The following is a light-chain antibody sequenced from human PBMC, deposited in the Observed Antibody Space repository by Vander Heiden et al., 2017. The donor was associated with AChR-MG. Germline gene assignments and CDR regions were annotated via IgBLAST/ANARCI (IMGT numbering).Light chain of an antibody. CDR2: HNK. Sequence: QYVLPLPPPKSVTPGQRVTIPCSGTNSNIGSNTVSRFQHQPGPAPQLLRHHNKRRPSGVPDRFSGSKSVNSVSLAITGLQSEDEADYFCAVWDDSLNGVVFGGGTKLTVL. CDR3: AVWDDSLNGVV. J-gene: IGLJ2*01. CDR1: NSNIGSNT. V-gene: IGLV1-44*01.